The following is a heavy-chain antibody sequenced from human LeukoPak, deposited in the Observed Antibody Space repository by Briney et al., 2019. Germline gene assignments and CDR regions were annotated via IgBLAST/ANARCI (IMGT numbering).Heavy chain of an antibody. Sequence: GGSLRLSCAASGFTLSSYAMSWVRQAPGKGLEWVGFIRSKAYGGTTEYAASVKGRFTISRDDSKSIAYLQMNSLKTEDTAVYYCTREGGWFGALYYYYMDVWGKGTTVTISS. V-gene: IGHV3-49*04. CDR3: TREGGWFGALYYYYMDV. CDR1: GFTLSSYA. CDR2: IRSKAYGGTT. D-gene: IGHD3-10*01. J-gene: IGHJ6*03.